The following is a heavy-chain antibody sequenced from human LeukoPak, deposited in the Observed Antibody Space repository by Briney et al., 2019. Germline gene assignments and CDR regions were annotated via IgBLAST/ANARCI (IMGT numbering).Heavy chain of an antibody. CDR3: ARDAVGATPSPYYFDY. J-gene: IGHJ4*02. Sequence: TGGSLRLSCAASGFTFSSYAMHWVRQAPGKGLEWVAVISYDGSNKYYADSVKGRFTISRDNAKNPLYLQMNSLRAEDTAVYYCARDAVGATPSPYYFDYWGQGTLVTVSS. D-gene: IGHD1-26*01. CDR2: ISYDGSNK. CDR1: GFTFSSYA. V-gene: IGHV3-30-3*01.